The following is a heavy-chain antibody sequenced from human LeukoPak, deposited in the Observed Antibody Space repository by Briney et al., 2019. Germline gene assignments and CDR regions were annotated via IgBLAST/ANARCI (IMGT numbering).Heavy chain of an antibody. CDR1: GLSFSRFW. J-gene: IGHJ4*02. Sequence: PGGSLRLSCAASGLSFSRFWMTWGRQAPGKGPEWVANINEDGREKYYVDSVKGRFTISRDNGKNSLYLEMNSLRVDDTAVYFCVQGGHFDFWGQGAPVTVSS. D-gene: IGHD3-16*01. CDR3: VQGGHFDF. V-gene: IGHV3-7*01. CDR2: INEDGREK.